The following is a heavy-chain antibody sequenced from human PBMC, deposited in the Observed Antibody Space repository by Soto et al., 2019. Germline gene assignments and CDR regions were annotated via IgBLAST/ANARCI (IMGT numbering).Heavy chain of an antibody. CDR3: AREGDTAIRPDLPNNWFDP. Sequence: SQTLSLTCAISGDSVSSNSAAWNWIRQSPSRGLEWLGRTYYRSKWYNDYAVSVKSRITIHPDTSKNQLSLQLNSVPPEHKAVYYCAREGDTAIRPDLPNNWFDPWGQGTLVTVSS. D-gene: IGHD5-18*01. V-gene: IGHV6-1*01. J-gene: IGHJ5*02. CDR1: GDSVSSNSAA. CDR2: TYYRSKWYN.